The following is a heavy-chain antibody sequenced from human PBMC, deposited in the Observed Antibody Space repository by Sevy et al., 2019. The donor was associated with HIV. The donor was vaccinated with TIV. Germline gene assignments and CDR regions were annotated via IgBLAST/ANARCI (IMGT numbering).Heavy chain of an antibody. V-gene: IGHV1-2*02. CDR2: INPNSGGT. CDR1: GYTFTGYY. Sequence: ASVKVSCKASGYTFTGYYMHWVRQAPGQGLEWMGWINPNSGGTNYAQKFQGRVTMTRDTSISTAYMEMSRLRSDDTAVYYCTRELRFLEWLPYWYFDLWGRGTLVTVSS. D-gene: IGHD3-3*01. J-gene: IGHJ2*01. CDR3: TRELRFLEWLPYWYFDL.